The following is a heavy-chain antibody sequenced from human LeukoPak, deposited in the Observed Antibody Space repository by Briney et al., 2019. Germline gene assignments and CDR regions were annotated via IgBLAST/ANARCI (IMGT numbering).Heavy chain of an antibody. V-gene: IGHV1-46*01. CDR3: ARAHLHYGDSIHDLDY. CDR1: GYTFTSYY. CDR2: IHLSGGST. Sequence: ASVKVSCKASGYTFTSYYMHWVRQAPGQGLEWMGIIHLSGGSTSYAQKFQGRVTMTRDTSTSTVYMELSSLRSEDTAVYYCARAHLHYGDSIHDLDYWGQGTLVTVSS. J-gene: IGHJ4*02. D-gene: IGHD4-17*01.